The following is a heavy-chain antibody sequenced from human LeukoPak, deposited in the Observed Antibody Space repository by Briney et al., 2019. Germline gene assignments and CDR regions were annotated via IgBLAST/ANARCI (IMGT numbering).Heavy chain of an antibody. D-gene: IGHD3-22*01. V-gene: IGHV3-23*01. CDR1: GFTFSSYA. CDR2: ISGSGGST. J-gene: IGHJ4*02. Sequence: PGGSLRLSCAASGFTFSSYAMSWVRQAPGKGLEWVSAISGSGGSTYYADSVKGRFTISRDNPKNTLYLQMNSLRAEDTAVYYCAKVTFPHYYDSSGYSYYFDYWGQGTLVTVSS. CDR3: AKVTFPHYYDSSGYSYYFDY.